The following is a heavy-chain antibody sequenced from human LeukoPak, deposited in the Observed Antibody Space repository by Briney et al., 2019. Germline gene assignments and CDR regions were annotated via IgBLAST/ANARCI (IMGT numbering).Heavy chain of an antibody. CDR2: ISSSSKYI. Sequence: GGSLRLSCAASGFTFNTYSMNWVRQAPGKGLEWVSSISSSSKYIHYADPVKGRFTISRDNAKNSLYLQMNSLRAEDTAVYYCARDLGGHDYWGQGTLVTVSS. J-gene: IGHJ4*02. D-gene: IGHD2-15*01. V-gene: IGHV3-21*01. CDR1: GFTFNTYS. CDR3: ARDLGGHDY.